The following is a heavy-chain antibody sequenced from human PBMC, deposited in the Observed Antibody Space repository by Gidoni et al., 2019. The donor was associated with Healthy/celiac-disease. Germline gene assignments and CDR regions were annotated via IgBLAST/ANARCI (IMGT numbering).Heavy chain of an antibody. J-gene: IGHJ4*02. CDR3: TLPCSGSYYDYDY. V-gene: IGHV3-49*04. Sequence: EVQLVESGGGLVQPGRSLRLSCTASGFTFGDYAMSWVRQAPGKGLEWVGFIRSKAYGGTTEYAASVKGRFTISRDDSKSIAYLQMNSLKTEDTAVYYCTLPCSGSYYDYDYWGQGTLVTVSS. D-gene: IGHD1-26*01. CDR2: IRSKAYGGTT. CDR1: GFTFGDYA.